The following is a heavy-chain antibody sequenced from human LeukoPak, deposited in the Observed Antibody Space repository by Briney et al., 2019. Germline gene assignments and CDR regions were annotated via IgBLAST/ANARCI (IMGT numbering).Heavy chain of an antibody. J-gene: IGHJ3*02. CDR2: IWYDGGNR. D-gene: IGHD2-15*01. V-gene: IGHV3-33*08. CDR1: GFSLNNYA. CDR3: AREADCTDGSCYRGAFDI. Sequence: GGSLRLSCAASGFSLNNYAMHWVRQAPGKGLEWVAVIWYDGGNRYYADSVKGRFTISRDTSEDTLFLQMNSLRAEDTAVYYCAREADCTDGSCYRGAFDIWGQGTMITVSS.